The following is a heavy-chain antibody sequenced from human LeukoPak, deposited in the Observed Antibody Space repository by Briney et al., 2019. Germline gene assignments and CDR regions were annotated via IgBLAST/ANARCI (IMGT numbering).Heavy chain of an antibody. CDR1: GFTFSDYF. CDR2: MRGSGDTV. V-gene: IGHV3-11*01. J-gene: IGHJ4*02. Sequence: GGSLRLSCAASGFTFSDYFMTWIRQAPGNWLEWIAHMRGSGDTVSYADSVRGRFTISRDNVKSSLYLQMNGLRVEDTAAYYCARLGVITAAGTYDYWGQGALVTVSS. CDR3: ARLGVITAAGTYDY. D-gene: IGHD6-13*01.